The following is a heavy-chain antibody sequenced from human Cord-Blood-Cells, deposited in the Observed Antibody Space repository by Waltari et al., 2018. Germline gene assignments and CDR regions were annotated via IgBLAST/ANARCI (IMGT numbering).Heavy chain of an antibody. D-gene: IGHD6-6*01. V-gene: IGHV4-59*01. CDR1: GGSISSYY. Sequence: QVQLQESGPGLVKPSETLSLTCTVSGGSISSYYWSWIRQPPGKGLEWIGYIYYSGSTNYNPSLKIRVTISVDTSKNQFSLKLSSVTAADTAVYYCARSSSSFAYFDYWGQGTLVTVSS. J-gene: IGHJ4*02. CDR2: IYYSGST. CDR3: ARSSSSFAYFDY.